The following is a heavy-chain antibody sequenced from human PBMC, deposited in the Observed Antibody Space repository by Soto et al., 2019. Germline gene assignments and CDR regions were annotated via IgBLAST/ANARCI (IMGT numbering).Heavy chain of an antibody. CDR1: GFTFSSYA. CDR3: EREAGDSSSWYFDY. Sequence: QVQLVESGGGVVQPGRSLRLSCAASGFTFSSYAMHWVRQAPGKGLEWVAVISYDGSNKYYADSVKGRFTISRDNSKNPLYLQMNSPRAEDTAVYQCEREAGDSSSWYFDYWGQGTLVTVSS. D-gene: IGHD6-13*01. CDR2: ISYDGSNK. V-gene: IGHV3-30-3*01. J-gene: IGHJ4*02.